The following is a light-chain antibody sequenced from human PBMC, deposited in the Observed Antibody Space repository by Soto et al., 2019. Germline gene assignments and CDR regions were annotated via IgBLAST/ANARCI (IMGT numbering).Light chain of an antibody. V-gene: IGKV3-20*01. CDR3: QQYGTSLLT. Sequence: EIVLTQSPGTLSLSPGERATLSCRASQSVSSSYLAWYQQKPGQAPRLLIYGASSSATGIPDRFSGSWSGTAFTLTISRLEPEDFAVYYCQQYGTSLLTFGGGTKVEIK. J-gene: IGKJ4*01. CDR2: GAS. CDR1: QSVSSSY.